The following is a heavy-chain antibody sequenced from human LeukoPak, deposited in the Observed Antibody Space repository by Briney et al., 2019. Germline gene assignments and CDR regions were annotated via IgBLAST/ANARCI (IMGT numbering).Heavy chain of an antibody. J-gene: IGHJ4*02. CDR3: ARDLEANYYDSSGYPTGY. D-gene: IGHD3-22*01. V-gene: IGHV3-21*01. CDR2: ISSSSSYI. CDR1: GFTFSSYS. Sequence: GGSLRLSCAASGFTFSSYSMNWVRQAPGKGLEWVSSISSSSSYIYYADSVKGRFTISRDYAKNSLYLQMNSLRAEDTAVYYCARDLEANYYDSSGYPTGYWGQGTLVTVSS.